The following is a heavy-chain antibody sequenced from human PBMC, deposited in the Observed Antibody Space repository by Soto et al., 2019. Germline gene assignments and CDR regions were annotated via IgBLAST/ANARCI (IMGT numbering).Heavy chain of an antibody. CDR2: IYHSGST. CDR3: ASYIYDSSRPYNWFDP. V-gene: IGHV4-30-2*01. J-gene: IGHJ5*02. D-gene: IGHD3-22*01. Sequence: PSETLSLTCAVSGGSISSGGYSWSWIRQPPGKGLEWIGYIYHSGSTYYTPSLKSRVTISVDRSKNQFSLKLSSVTAADTAVYYRASYIYDSSRPYNWFDPWGQGTLLTVSS. CDR1: GGSISSGGYS.